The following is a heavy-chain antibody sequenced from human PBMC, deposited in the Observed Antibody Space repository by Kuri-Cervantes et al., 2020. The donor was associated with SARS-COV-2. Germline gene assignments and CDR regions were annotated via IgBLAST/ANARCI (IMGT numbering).Heavy chain of an antibody. CDR2: MRPNSGNT. CDR1: GYTFTSYG. V-gene: IGHV1-8*02. D-gene: IGHD3-10*01. Sequence: ASVKVSCKASGYTFTSYGISWVRQAPGQGPEWMGYMRPNSGNTGYAQKFQGRVTMTRNTFTSTAYMELSRLTSEDTAVYYCARADDRVVWGQGTTVTVSS. CDR3: ARADDRVV. J-gene: IGHJ6*02.